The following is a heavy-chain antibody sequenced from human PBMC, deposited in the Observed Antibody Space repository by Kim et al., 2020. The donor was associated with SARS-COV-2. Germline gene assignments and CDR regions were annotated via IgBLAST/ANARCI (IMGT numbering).Heavy chain of an antibody. V-gene: IGHV3-30*04. J-gene: IGHJ6*02. CDR1: GFTFSSYA. CDR3: ARTYRITMVRDLQLNYYGMDV. D-gene: IGHD3-10*01. Sequence: GGSLRLSCAASGFTFSSYAMHWVHQAPGKGLEWVAVISYDGSNKYYADSVKGRFTISRDNSKNTLYLQMNSLRAEDTAVYYCARTYRITMVRDLQLNYYGMDVWGQGTTVTVSS. CDR2: ISYDGSNK.